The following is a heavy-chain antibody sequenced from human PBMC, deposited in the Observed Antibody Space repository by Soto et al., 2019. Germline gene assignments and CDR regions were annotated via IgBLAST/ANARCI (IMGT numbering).Heavy chain of an antibody. D-gene: IGHD4-17*01. V-gene: IGHV4-59*08. J-gene: IGHJ3*02. CDR3: ARRTPVSGDEAFDI. CDR2: IYYSGST. Sequence: PSETLSLTCTVSGGSISSYYWSWIRQPPGKGLEWIGYIYYSGSTNYNPSLKSRVTISVDTSKNQFSLKLSSVTAADTAVYYCARRTPVSGDEAFDIWGQGTMVTVSS. CDR1: GGSISSYY.